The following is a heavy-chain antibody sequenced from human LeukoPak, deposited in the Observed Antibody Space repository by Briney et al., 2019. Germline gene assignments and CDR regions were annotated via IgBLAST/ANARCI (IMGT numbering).Heavy chain of an antibody. CDR1: GFTSTTAW. J-gene: IGHJ3*01. V-gene: IGHV3-7*01. Sequence: GGSLRLSCAISGFTSTTAWMTWVRQAPGKGLEWVADIRQDGSDKYYVDSVKGRFIISRDNAKKSVSLHMNNLRVEDTAVYCCVVYKYILSWSAFDFWGRGTMVTVSS. D-gene: IGHD6-13*01. CDR3: VVYKYILSWSAFDF. CDR2: IRQDGSDK.